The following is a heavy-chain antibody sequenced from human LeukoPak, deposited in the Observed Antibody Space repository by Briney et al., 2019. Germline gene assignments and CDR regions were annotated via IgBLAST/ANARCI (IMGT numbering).Heavy chain of an antibody. CDR3: ARDLNWYFDY. CDR1: GYTFTSYP. CDR2: INPGDGNT. J-gene: IGHJ4*02. D-gene: IGHD1-1*01. V-gene: IGHV1-3*01. Sequence: VASVKVSCKASGYTFTSYPMHWVRQAPGQRLEWMGWINPGDGNTKYSQKFQGRVTITRDTSASTAYMELSSLRSEDSAVYYCARDLNWYFDYWGQGTLVTVSS.